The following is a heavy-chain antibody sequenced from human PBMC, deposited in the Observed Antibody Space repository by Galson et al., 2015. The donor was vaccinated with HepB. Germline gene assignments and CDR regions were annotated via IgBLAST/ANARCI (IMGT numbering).Heavy chain of an antibody. J-gene: IGHJ3*02. CDR1: GFTFSSYG. Sequence: SLRLSCAASGFTFSSYGMHWVRQAPGKGLEWVAVIWYDGSNKYYADSVKGRFTISRDNSKNTLYLQMNSLRAEDTAVYYCAKGVGAFDIWGQGTMVTVSS. CDR2: IWYDGSNK. V-gene: IGHV3-33*06. CDR3: AKGVGAFDI.